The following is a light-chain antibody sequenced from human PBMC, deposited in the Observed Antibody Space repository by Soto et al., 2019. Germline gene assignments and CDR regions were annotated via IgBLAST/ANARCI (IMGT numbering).Light chain of an antibody. V-gene: IGLV2-14*02. J-gene: IGLJ1*01. CDR1: SSDVGSYNL. CDR2: EVS. Sequence: QSALTQPASVSGSPGQSITISCTGTSSDVGSYNLVSWYQQFPGKAPKLMIYEVSYRPSGVSSRFSGSKSGNTASLTISGLQAEDEADYYRSSFTTSSTRVFGTGTKLTVL. CDR3: SSFTTSSTRV.